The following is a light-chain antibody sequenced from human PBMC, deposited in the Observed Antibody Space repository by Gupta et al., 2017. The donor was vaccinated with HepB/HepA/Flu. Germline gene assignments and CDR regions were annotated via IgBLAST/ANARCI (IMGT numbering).Light chain of an antibody. J-gene: IGKJ3*01. CDR1: QSFNNW. Sequence: GDRVTITCRASQSFNNWLAWYQQKPGKAPKLLIYKASTLKSGVPSRFSGSRSVKEFSLTSSSRQSDDFATYNGQQYMSPFTFGPGTNVDIK. CDR2: KAS. V-gene: IGKV1-5*03. CDR3: QQYMSPFT.